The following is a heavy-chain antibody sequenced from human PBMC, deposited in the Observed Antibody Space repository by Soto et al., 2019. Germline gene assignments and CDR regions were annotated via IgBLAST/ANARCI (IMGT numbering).Heavy chain of an antibody. Sequence: ASVKVSCKASGYTFTSHDINWVRQATGQGLEWMGWMNPNSGNTGYAQKFQGRVTMTRNTSISTAYMELSSLRSEDTAVYYCARGKGDFDYYYMDVWGKGTTVTVS. CDR1: GYTFTSHD. CDR2: MNPNSGNT. CDR3: ARGKGDFDYYYMDV. D-gene: IGHD3-3*01. J-gene: IGHJ6*03. V-gene: IGHV1-8*01.